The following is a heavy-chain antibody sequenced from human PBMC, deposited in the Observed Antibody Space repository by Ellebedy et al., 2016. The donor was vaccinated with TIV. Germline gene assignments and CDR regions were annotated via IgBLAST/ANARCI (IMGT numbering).Heavy chain of an antibody. D-gene: IGHD3-10*01. CDR1: GFTFSSYA. J-gene: IGHJ6*04. V-gene: IGHV3-23*01. CDR2: ISGSGGST. CDR3: AKGSLLWFGELDV. Sequence: GGSLRLPXAASGFTFSSYAMSWVRQAPGKGLEWVSAISGSGGSTYYADSVKGRFTISRDNSKNTLYLQMNSLRAEDTAVYYCAKGSLLWFGELDVWGKGTTVTVSS.